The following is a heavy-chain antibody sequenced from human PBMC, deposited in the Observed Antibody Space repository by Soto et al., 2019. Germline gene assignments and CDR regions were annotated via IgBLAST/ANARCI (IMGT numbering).Heavy chain of an antibody. D-gene: IGHD2-15*01. J-gene: IGHJ4*02. CDR1: GLTFSSYS. Sequence: EVQLVESGGGLVQSGGSMRLSCAASGLTFSSYSMNWVRQAPGKGLEWVSYISSSSSTIYYADSVKGRFTISRDNAKNSLYLQMNSLRAEDTAVYYCARDKGRSPLDYWGQGTLVTVSS. V-gene: IGHV3-48*01. CDR2: ISSSSSTI. CDR3: ARDKGRSPLDY.